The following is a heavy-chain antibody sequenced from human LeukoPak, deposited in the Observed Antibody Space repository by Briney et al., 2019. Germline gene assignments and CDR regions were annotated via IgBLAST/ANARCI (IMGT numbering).Heavy chain of an antibody. V-gene: IGHV3-30*02. CDR1: GFTFSTYD. Sequence: GGSLRLSCAASGFTFSTYDMHWVRQAPGKGLEWLAFIRYDGRNQYYADSVKGRFTISRDNSKNTLDLQMNSLRAEDTAVYYCAKRVFDYSDFHYLGQWGQGALVTVSS. J-gene: IGHJ4*02. D-gene: IGHD4-11*01. CDR3: AKRVFDYSDFHYLGQ. CDR2: IRYDGRNQ.